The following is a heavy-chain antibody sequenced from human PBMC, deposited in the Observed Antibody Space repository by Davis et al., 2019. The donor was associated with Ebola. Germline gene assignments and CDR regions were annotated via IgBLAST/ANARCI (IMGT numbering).Heavy chain of an antibody. D-gene: IGHD6-6*01. J-gene: IGHJ6*02. V-gene: IGHV1-46*01. CDR2: INPSGGST. CDR1: AYTFTSYY. Sequence: ASVQVSCRASAYTFTSYYMHWVRQAPGQGLEWMGIINPSGGSTTYAQKFQGSVTMIRDTSTSTVYMELSSLRSEDTAVYYCARGGYSSSGRGRYYYYGMDVWGQGTTVTVSS. CDR3: ARGGYSSSGRGRYYYYGMDV.